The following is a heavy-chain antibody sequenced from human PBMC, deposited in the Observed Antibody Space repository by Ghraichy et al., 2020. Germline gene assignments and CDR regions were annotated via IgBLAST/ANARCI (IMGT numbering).Heavy chain of an antibody. J-gene: IGHJ4*02. CDR3: ARGSGYSSSWYVVY. D-gene: IGHD6-13*01. V-gene: IGHV3-7*01. CDR2: IKQDGSEK. Sequence: GESLNISCAASGFTFSSYWMSWVRQAPGKGLEWVANIKQDGSEKYYVDSVKGRFTISRDNAKNSLYLQMNSLRAEDTAVYYCARGSGYSSSWYVVYWGQGTLVTVSS. CDR1: GFTFSSYW.